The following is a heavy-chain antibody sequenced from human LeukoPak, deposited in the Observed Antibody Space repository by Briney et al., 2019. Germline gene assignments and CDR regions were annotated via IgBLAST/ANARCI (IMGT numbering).Heavy chain of an antibody. D-gene: IGHD6-13*01. Sequence: GGSLRLSCAASGFTFSSYWMSWVRQAPGKGLEWVANIKQDGGEKYYVDSVKGRFTISRDNAKNSLYLQMNSLRAEDTAVYYCAKDQDVAAAGTWGSIDYWGQGTLVTVSS. CDR3: AKDQDVAAAGTWGSIDY. J-gene: IGHJ4*02. CDR1: GFTFSSYW. V-gene: IGHV3-7*01. CDR2: IKQDGGEK.